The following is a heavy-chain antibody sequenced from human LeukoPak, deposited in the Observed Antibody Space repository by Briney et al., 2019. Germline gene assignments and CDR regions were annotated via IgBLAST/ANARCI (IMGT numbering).Heavy chain of an antibody. Sequence: SETLSLTCTASGGSISSYYWSWIRQPPGKGLEWIGHIFYTGGTNYNPSLKSRVTISVDTSKNNLSLKLTSVTAADTAVYYCARDPGGVYCSSTSCYRHYYMDVWGKGTTVTVSS. D-gene: IGHD2-2*01. CDR1: GGSISSYY. CDR3: ARDPGGVYCSSTSCYRHYYMDV. CDR2: IFYTGGT. V-gene: IGHV4-59*01. J-gene: IGHJ6*03.